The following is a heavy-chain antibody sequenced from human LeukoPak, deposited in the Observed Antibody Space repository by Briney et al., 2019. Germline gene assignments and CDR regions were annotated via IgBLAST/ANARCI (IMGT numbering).Heavy chain of an antibody. D-gene: IGHD4-17*01. J-gene: IGHJ4*02. CDR2: ISYDGSNK. V-gene: IGHV3-30*03. CDR3: ARKDYGDYFDY. Sequence: GGSLRLSCAASGFTFSSYSMNWVRQAPGKGLEWVAVISYDGSNKYYADSVKGRFTISRDNSKNTLYLQMNSLRAEDTAVYYCARKDYGDYFDYWGQGTLVTVSS. CDR1: GFTFSSYS.